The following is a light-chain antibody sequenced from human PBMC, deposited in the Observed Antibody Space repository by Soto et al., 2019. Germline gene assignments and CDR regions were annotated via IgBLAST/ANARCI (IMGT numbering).Light chain of an antibody. CDR2: DVS. CDR1: SNDVGGYNY. V-gene: IGLV2-14*01. J-gene: IGLJ2*01. Sequence: QSALTQPASVSGSPGQSITISCTGTSNDVGGYNYVSWYQQPPGKAPKLMIYDVSNRPSGFSNRFSGSKSGNTASLTISGLQADDEADYYCSSYTGSDVVVFGGGTKLTVL. CDR3: SSYTGSDVVV.